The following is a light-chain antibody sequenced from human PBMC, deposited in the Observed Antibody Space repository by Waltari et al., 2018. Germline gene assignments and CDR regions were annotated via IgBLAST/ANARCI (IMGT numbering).Light chain of an antibody. CDR1: SSNIGSKT. CDR3: SSWDDSVIGPV. V-gene: IGLV1-44*01. J-gene: IGLJ2*01. Sequence: QSVLTQPPSASGTPGQRVTISCSGSSSNIGSKTVNWYQQLPGTAPKLLIFSNNQRPSGVPDRFSGSKSGTSASLAISGLLSEDEADHYCSSWDDSVIGPVFGGGTKLTVL. CDR2: SNN.